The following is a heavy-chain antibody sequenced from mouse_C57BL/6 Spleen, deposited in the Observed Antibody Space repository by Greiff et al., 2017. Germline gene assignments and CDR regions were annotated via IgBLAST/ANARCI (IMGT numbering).Heavy chain of an antibody. CDR3: ARDNYYGSSDAMDY. J-gene: IGHJ4*01. V-gene: IGHV1-82*01. Sequence: VQLKQSGPELVKPGASVKISCKASGYAFSSSWMNWVKQRPGKGLEWIGRIYPGDGDTNYNGKFKGKATLTADKSSSTAYMQLSSLTSEDSAVYFCARDNYYGSSDAMDYWGQGTSVTVSS. D-gene: IGHD1-1*01. CDR2: IYPGDGDT. CDR1: GYAFSSSW.